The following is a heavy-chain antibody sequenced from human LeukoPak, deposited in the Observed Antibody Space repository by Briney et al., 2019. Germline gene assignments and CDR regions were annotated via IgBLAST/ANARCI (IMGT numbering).Heavy chain of an antibody. Sequence: GGSLRLSCAASGFTFSSYNMNWVRQAPGKGLEWVSSISSSSDYIYYADSVKGRFTISRDNAKNTLFLQVNSLRAEDTAIYYCAKNGDRGAYCSGGSCYPYYYYNMDVWGKGTTVTISS. CDR1: GFTFSSYN. CDR2: ISSSSDYI. D-gene: IGHD2-15*01. CDR3: AKNGDRGAYCSGGSCYPYYYYNMDV. J-gene: IGHJ6*03. V-gene: IGHV3-21*04.